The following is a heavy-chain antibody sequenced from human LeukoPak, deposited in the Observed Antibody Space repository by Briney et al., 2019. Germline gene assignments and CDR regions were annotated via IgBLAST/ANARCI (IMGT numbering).Heavy chain of an antibody. V-gene: IGHV3-64*01. CDR3: WTYYYDSSGYYQDFDY. CDR2: ISSNGGST. J-gene: IGHJ4*02. D-gene: IGHD3-22*01. Sequence: GRSLRLSCAASGFTFSSYAMHWVRQAPGKGLEYVSAISSNGGSTYYANSVKGRFTISRDNSKNTLYLQMGSLRAEDMAVYYCWTYYYDSSGYYQDFDYWGQGTLVTVS. CDR1: GFTFSSYA.